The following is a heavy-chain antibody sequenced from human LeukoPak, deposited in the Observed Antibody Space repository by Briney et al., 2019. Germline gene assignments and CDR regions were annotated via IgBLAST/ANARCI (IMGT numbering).Heavy chain of an antibody. CDR2: MSPDGTEK. J-gene: IGHJ4*02. V-gene: IGHV3-7*01. Sequence: GGSLRLSCTASGFTFGDYAMSWVRQTPEKGLEWVANMSPDGTEKYYVDSVKGRFTISRDNAKNSLYLQMNSLRAEDTAVYSCARRTNYLAFDYWGQGTLVTVSS. CDR3: ARRTNYLAFDY. D-gene: IGHD4/OR15-4a*01. CDR1: GFTFGDYA.